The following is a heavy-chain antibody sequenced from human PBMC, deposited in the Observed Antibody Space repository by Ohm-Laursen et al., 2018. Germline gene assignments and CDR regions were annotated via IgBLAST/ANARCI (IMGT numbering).Heavy chain of an antibody. Sequence: SQTLSLTCTVSGGSISSYYWSWIRQPPGKGLEWIGYIYYSGSTNYNPSLKSRVTISVDTSKNQFSLKLSSVTAADTAVYYCATTPLLLWFGELGDYWGQGTLVTVSS. D-gene: IGHD3-10*01. CDR1: GGSISSYY. J-gene: IGHJ4*02. CDR2: IYYSGST. V-gene: IGHV4-59*08. CDR3: ATTPLLLWFGELGDY.